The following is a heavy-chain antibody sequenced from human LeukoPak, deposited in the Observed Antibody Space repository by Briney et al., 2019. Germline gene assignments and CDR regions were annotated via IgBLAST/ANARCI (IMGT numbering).Heavy chain of an antibody. CDR1: GGSISSHY. V-gene: IGHV4-4*07. D-gene: IGHD3-22*01. Sequence: SETLSLTCTVSGGSISSHYWSWIRQPAGKGLEWIGRIYTSGSTNYNPSLKSRVTMSVDTSKNQFSLKLSSVTAADTAVYYCARDLGDSSGYYLSYWGQGTLVTVSS. J-gene: IGHJ4*02. CDR3: ARDLGDSSGYYLSY. CDR2: IYTSGST.